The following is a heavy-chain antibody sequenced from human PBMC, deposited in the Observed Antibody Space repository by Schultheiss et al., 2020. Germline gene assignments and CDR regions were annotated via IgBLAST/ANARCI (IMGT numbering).Heavy chain of an antibody. Sequence: GGSLRLSCAASGFTFSSYAMSWVRQAPGKGLEWVSAISGSGGSTYYADSVKGRFTISRDNSKNTLYLQMNSLRTEDTAVYYCAKGRNWGIRNWFDPWGQGTLVTVSS. V-gene: IGHV3-23*01. CDR3: AKGRNWGIRNWFDP. CDR2: ISGSGGST. J-gene: IGHJ5*02. D-gene: IGHD7-27*01. CDR1: GFTFSSYA.